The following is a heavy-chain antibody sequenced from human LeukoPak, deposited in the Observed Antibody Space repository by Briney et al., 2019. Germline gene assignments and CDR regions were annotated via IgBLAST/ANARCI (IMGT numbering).Heavy chain of an antibody. Sequence: PGGSLTLSCAASGFTFSGYWMHWVRQAPGKGLMGVSRINDDGTRTTYADSVKGRFTISRDNAKNSVFLQMNSLRADDTAVYYCARGPSGSGGDMNYYYYYMDVWGQGTTVTVSS. CDR1: GFTFSGYW. J-gene: IGHJ6*03. CDR2: INDDGTRT. D-gene: IGHD2-21*01. CDR3: ARGPSGSGGDMNYYYYYMDV. V-gene: IGHV3-74*01.